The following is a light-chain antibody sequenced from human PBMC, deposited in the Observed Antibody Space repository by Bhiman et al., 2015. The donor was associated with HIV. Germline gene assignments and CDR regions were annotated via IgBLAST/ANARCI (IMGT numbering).Light chain of an antibody. CDR1: KLGDKY. CDR2: QDN. Sequence: SYELTQPPSVSVSPGQTATITCSGDKLGDKYVCRYQQKPGQSPVVVIYQDNRRPSGIPERFSGSSSGNTATLTISGSQAMDEADYYCQAWDSGSRVFGGGTKLTVL. J-gene: IGLJ2*01. V-gene: IGLV3-1*01. CDR3: QAWDSGSRV.